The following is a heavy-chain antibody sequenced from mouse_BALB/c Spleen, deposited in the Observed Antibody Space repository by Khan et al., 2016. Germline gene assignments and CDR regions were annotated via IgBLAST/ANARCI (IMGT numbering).Heavy chain of an antibody. D-gene: IGHD2-4*01. CDR2: IYPGDGDT. CDR1: CYTFTNYW. V-gene: IGHV1-87*01. Sequence: VQLQESGAELARPGASVKLSCKASCYTFTNYWMQWLKQRPGQCLEWIGSIYPGDGDTRYTQKFKAKATFTADDSSSTASMQLSSLPSEDSAVYYTARSKIRGYFDYWGVGTTLTVSS. CDR3: ARSKIRGYFDY. J-gene: IGHJ2*01.